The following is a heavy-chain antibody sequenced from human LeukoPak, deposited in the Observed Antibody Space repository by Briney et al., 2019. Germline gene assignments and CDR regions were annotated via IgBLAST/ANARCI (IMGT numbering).Heavy chain of an antibody. V-gene: IGHV3-23*01. D-gene: IGHD3-22*01. CDR3: AKSAYYDASGYYREYYFDY. CDR1: GFSFSNYA. CDR2: ISGSGGST. J-gene: IGHJ4*02. Sequence: PGGSLRLSCVSSGFSFSNYAMSWVRQAPGKGLEWVSSISGSGGSTHYPDSVKGRFTISRDKTKNTLYLQMNSLRAEDTAVYYCAKSAYYDASGYYREYYFDYWGQGTLVTVSS.